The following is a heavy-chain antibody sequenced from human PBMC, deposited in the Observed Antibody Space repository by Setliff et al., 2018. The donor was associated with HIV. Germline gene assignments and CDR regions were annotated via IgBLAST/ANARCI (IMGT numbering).Heavy chain of an antibody. CDR2: MSAYSGDT. J-gene: IGHJ4*02. Sequence: ASVKVSCKASGYTFTAYGITWVRQAPGQGLEWMGWMSAYSGDTKYAQKIQGRVNMTRDTSTDTAYVELRSLRFDDTALYYCARTDYGGNSGGNYFDYWGQGLLVTVSS. CDR1: GYTFTAYG. CDR3: ARTDYGGNSGGNYFDY. D-gene: IGHD4-17*01. V-gene: IGHV1-18*04.